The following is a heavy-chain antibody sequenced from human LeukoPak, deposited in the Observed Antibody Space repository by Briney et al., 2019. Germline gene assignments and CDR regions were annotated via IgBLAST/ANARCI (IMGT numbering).Heavy chain of an antibody. J-gene: IGHJ4*02. Sequence: PSETLSLTCTVSGGSISSSSYYWGWIRQPPGKGLEWIGSIYYSGSTYYNPSLKSRFTISVDTSKNQFSLRLSSVTAADTAVYYCARHPPAFRMGPVDYWGQGTLVTVSS. V-gene: IGHV4-39*01. CDR1: GGSISSSSYY. D-gene: IGHD2-8*01. CDR2: IYYSGST. CDR3: ARHPPAFRMGPVDY.